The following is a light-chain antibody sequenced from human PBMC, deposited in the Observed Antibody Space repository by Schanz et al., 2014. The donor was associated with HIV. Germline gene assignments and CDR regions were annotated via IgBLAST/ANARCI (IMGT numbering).Light chain of an antibody. CDR3: SSHAGRNSFVV. CDR2: DVN. J-gene: IGLJ2*01. CDR1: SSDVGGYNF. V-gene: IGLV2-14*01. Sequence: HSALTQPASVSGSPGQSITISCTGTSSDVGGYNFVSWYQQNPDKAPKLIIYDVNNRPSGVSNRFSGSKSGNTASLTISGLQAEDEADYYCSSHAGRNSFVVFGGGTQLTVL.